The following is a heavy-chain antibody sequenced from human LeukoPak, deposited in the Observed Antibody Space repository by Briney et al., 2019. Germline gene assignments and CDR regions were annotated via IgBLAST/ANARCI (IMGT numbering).Heavy chain of an antibody. D-gene: IGHD6-19*01. J-gene: IGHJ4*02. CDR3: ARGLEGYSAGWSRFFEY. V-gene: IGHV4-38-2*01. Sequence: SETLSLTCGVSGYSISRGYYWGWIRQPPGNGLEWIGNIYHTGSTYYNPSLRSRVTISVGTSKNQLFLKLTSVTAADTAVYYCARGLEGYSAGWSRFFEYWGQGTLATVSS. CDR1: GYSISRGYY. CDR2: IYHTGST.